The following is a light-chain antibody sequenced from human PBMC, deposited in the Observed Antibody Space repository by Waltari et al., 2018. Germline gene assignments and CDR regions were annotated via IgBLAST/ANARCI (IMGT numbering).Light chain of an antibody. J-gene: IGKJ2*01. CDR3: QQSSAIPYT. Sequence: DIQMTQSPSSLSASVGDRVTITCRAGQSISTLLNWYQQKPGKVPNLLIPGATGLQSGVPSRFSGSGSGTDFTLTISSLQPEDFATYYCQQSSAIPYTFGQGTKVDVK. CDR1: QSISTL. V-gene: IGKV1-39*01. CDR2: GAT.